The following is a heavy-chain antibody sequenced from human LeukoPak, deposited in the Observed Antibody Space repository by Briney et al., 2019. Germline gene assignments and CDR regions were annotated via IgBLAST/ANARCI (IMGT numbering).Heavy chain of an antibody. CDR3: ARTTYYDILTGLTRGYEINDAFDI. V-gene: IGHV4-59*02. CDR1: GDSVTGQF. D-gene: IGHD3-9*01. CDR2: IYYSGST. J-gene: IGHJ3*02. Sequence: SETLSLTCSASGDSVTGQFCSWVRQPPGKGLEWIGYIYYSGSTNYNPSLKSRVTISVDTSKNQFSLKLSSVTAADTAVYYCARTTYYDILTGLTRGYEINDAFDIWGQGTMVTVSS.